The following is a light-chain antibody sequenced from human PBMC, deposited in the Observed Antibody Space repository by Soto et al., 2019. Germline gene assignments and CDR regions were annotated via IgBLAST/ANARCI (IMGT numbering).Light chain of an antibody. CDR2: KAS. J-gene: IGKJ1*01. Sequence: DIPMTQSPSTLSASVGDRVTITCRASQSISSWLAWYQQKPGKAPKLLIYKASSLESGVPSRFSGSGSGTEFTLTLSSLQPDDFATYYCQQYTSYPRTFGQGTKVEIK. CDR1: QSISSW. V-gene: IGKV1-5*03. CDR3: QQYTSYPRT.